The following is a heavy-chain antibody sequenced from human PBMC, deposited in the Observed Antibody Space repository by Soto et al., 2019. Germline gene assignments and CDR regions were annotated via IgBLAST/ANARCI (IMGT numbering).Heavy chain of an antibody. J-gene: IGHJ4*02. Sequence: GASVKVSCKASGGTFSSYAISWVRQAPGQGLEWMGGIIPIFGTANYAQKFQGRVTMTRDTSTSTVYMELSSLRSEDTAVYYCARVRRSSGYYYGYWGQGTPVTVSS. V-gene: IGHV1-69*05. CDR1: GGTFSSYA. CDR3: ARVRRSSGYYYGY. D-gene: IGHD3-22*01. CDR2: IIPIFGTA.